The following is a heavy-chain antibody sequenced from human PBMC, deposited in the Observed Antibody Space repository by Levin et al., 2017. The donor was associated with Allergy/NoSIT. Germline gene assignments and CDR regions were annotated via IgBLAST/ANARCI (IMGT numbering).Heavy chain of an antibody. CDR2: ISKDGSNI. V-gene: IGHV3-30*18. D-gene: IGHD6-19*01. CDR3: ANQVPYHAGYATGWYDYLDY. CDR1: GFTFSSYG. J-gene: IGHJ4*01. Sequence: LSLTCAASGFTFSSYGMHWVRQAPGKGLEWVAVISKDGSNIYYADSVKGRFTISRDNSKNTLYLQMNSLRAEDTAVYYCANQVPYHAGYATGWYDYLDYWGHGTLVTVSS.